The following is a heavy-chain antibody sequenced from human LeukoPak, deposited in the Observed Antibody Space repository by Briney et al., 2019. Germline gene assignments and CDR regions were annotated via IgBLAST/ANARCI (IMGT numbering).Heavy chain of an antibody. J-gene: IGHJ1*01. Sequence: GGSLRLSCAASGFTFSSYAMHWVRQAPGKGLEWVAVISYDGSNKYYADSVKGRFTISRDNSKNTLYLQINSLRAEDTAVYYCAKEGYDRTGYYYAYFQHWGQGTLVTVSS. CDR1: GFTFSSYA. CDR3: AKEGYDRTGYYYAYFQH. D-gene: IGHD3-22*01. V-gene: IGHV3-30*04. CDR2: ISYDGSNK.